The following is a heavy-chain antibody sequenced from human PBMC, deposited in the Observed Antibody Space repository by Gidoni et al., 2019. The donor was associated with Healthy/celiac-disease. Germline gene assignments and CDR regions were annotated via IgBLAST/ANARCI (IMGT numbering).Heavy chain of an antibody. J-gene: IGHJ4*02. Sequence: QVQLVESGGGVVQPGRSLRLSCAASGFTFSSYAMHWVRQAPGKGLEWVAVISYDGSNKYYADSVKGRFTISRDNSKNTLYLQMNSLRAEDTAVYYCARASPSDYWGQGTLVTVSS. CDR2: ISYDGSNK. V-gene: IGHV3-30*01. CDR1: GFTFSSYA. CDR3: ARASPSDY.